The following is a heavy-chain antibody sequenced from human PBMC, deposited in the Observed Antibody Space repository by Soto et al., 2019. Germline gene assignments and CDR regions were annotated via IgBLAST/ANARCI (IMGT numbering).Heavy chain of an antibody. CDR3: ARARFTTVTTWWYFDY. V-gene: IGHV1-18*04. J-gene: IGHJ4*02. D-gene: IGHD4-17*01. CDR2: ISAYNGNT. CDR1: GYTFTSYG. Sequence: ASVKVSCKASGYTFTSYGISWLRQAPGQGLEWMGWISAYNGNTNYAQKLQGRVTMTTDTSTSTAYMELSSLRSEDTAVYYCARARFTTVTTWWYFDYWGQGTLVTVSS.